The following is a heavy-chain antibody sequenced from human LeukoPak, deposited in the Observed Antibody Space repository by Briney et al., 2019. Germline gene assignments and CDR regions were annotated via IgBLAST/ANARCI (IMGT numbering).Heavy chain of an antibody. J-gene: IGHJ4*02. V-gene: IGHV1-2*04. CDR2: IKPSSGGT. CDR3: ARGPPYYDILTGYYPNYYFDY. Sequence: ASVKVSCKASGYTFTAYYIHWVRQAPGQGLEWMGWIKPSSGGTNYARNFQDWVTITRDTSISTVYMEMSRMRSHDTAVYYCARGPPYYDILTGYYPNYYFDYWGQGTLVTVSS. CDR1: GYTFTAYY. D-gene: IGHD3-9*01.